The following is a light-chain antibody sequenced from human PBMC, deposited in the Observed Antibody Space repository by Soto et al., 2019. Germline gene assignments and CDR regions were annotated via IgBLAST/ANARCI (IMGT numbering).Light chain of an antibody. CDR3: SSYPSSRTPNYV. CDR2: DVS. V-gene: IGLV2-14*01. Sequence: QSALTQPASVSGSPGQSITISCTGTNSDVGGYNYVSWYQQHPGTAPKLMIYDVSNRPSGVSNRFSGSKSGNTASLTISGLKSEDEADYYCSSYPSSRTPNYVFGTGTKLTVL. J-gene: IGLJ1*01. CDR1: NSDVGGYNY.